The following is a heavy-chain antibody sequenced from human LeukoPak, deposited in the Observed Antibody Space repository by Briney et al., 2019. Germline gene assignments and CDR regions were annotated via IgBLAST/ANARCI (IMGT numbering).Heavy chain of an antibody. CDR1: GFTFSSYA. J-gene: IGHJ4*02. CDR2: ISGSGGST. CDR3: AKGLRVGATVFDY. V-gene: IGHV3-23*01. Sequence: AGGSLRLSCAASGFTFSSYAMSWVRQAPGKGLEWVSAISGSGGSTYYADSVKGRFTISRDNSKDTLYLQMNSLRAEDTAVYYCAKGLRVGATVFDYWGQGTLVTVSS. D-gene: IGHD1-26*01.